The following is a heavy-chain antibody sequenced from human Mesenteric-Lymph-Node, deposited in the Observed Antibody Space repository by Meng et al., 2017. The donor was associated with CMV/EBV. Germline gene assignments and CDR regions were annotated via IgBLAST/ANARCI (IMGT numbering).Heavy chain of an antibody. CDR2: INRGDSVI. CDR1: RFTLSNHD. CDR3: TKDQGISGYTMDV. V-gene: IGHV3-48*03. Sequence: GGSLRLSCSSSRFTLSNHDMNRVRQAPGKGLEWLSHINRGDSVIAYADSVKGRFTISRDIAKNSLYLQMNSLRVEDTALYYCTKDQGISGYTMDVWGQGTTVTVSS. J-gene: IGHJ6*02. D-gene: IGHD5-24*01.